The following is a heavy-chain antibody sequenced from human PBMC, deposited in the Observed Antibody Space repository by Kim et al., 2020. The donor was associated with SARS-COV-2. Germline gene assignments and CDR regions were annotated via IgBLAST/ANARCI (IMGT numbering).Heavy chain of an antibody. CDR3: AKSFGSRAYCSDH. Sequence: GGSLRLSCAASGFTFGTYGMNWVRQAPGKGLEWVSTIGGSGGTTFYADSVKGRFTISRDNSKSMVYLQMNSLRVEDTAIYYCAKSFGSRAYCSDHWGQGTLVTVSS. CDR2: IGGSGGTT. D-gene: IGHD3-10*01. J-gene: IGHJ4*02. CDR1: GFTFGTYG. V-gene: IGHV3-23*01.